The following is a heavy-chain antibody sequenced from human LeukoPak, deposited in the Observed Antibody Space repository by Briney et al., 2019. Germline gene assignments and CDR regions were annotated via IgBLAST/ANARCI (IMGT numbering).Heavy chain of an antibody. CDR1: GFTFSSYA. Sequence: GGSLRLSCAASGFTFSSYAMSWVRQAPGKGLEWVSAISGSGGSTYYADSVKGRFTISRDNSKNTLYLHMNSLRAEDTAVYYCAKALLGLRYFDWLSSYYYYYYYMDVWGKGTTVTISS. V-gene: IGHV3-23*01. D-gene: IGHD3-9*01. J-gene: IGHJ6*03. CDR2: ISGSGGST. CDR3: AKALLGLRYFDWLSSYYYYYYYMDV.